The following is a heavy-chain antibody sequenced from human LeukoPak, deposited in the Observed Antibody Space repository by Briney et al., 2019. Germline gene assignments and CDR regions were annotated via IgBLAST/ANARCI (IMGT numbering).Heavy chain of an antibody. CDR1: GFTFSSYG. CDR2: ISYDGSNK. Sequence: GGSLRLSCAASGFTFSSYGMHWVRQAPDKGLEWVAVISYDGSNKYYADSVKGRFTISRDNSKNTLYLQMNSLRAEYMAVYYCAKDREVGYPLYDFDYWGQGTLVTVSS. D-gene: IGHD2-15*01. CDR3: AKDREVGYPLYDFDY. V-gene: IGHV3-30*18. J-gene: IGHJ4*02.